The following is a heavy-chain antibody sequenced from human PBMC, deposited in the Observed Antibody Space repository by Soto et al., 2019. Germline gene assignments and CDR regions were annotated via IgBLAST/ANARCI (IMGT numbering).Heavy chain of an antibody. CDR3: ARAVLYYYYGMDV. CDR2: IYHSGST. CDR1: GYSISSGYY. J-gene: IGHJ6*02. Sequence: AVSGYSISSGYYWGWIRQPPGKGLEWIGSIYHSGSTYYNPSLKSRVTISVDTSKNQFSLKLSSVTAADTAVYYCARAVLYYYYGMDVWGQGTTVTVSS. V-gene: IGHV4-38-2*01. D-gene: IGHD1-20*01.